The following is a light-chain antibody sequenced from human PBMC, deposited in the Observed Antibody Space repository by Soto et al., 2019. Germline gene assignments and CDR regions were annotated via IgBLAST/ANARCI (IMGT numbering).Light chain of an antibody. J-gene: IGLJ2*01. V-gene: IGLV7-43*01. Sequence: QTVVTQEPSLTVSPGGTVTLTCATSNGAVTSGYYPNWFQQKPGQAPRALIYSTKNKYSWTPARFSGSLLGGKAALTLSGVQPEDEADYYCLLYYGGQLGVFGGGTKLTVL. CDR1: NGAVTSGYY. CDR2: STK. CDR3: LLYYGGQLGV.